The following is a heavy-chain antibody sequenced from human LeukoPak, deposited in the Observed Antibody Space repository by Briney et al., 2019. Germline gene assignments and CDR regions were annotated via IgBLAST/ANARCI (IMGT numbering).Heavy chain of an antibody. CDR1: GGSISSYF. CDR3: ARHQKVNWFDP. Sequence: SETLSLTCTVSGGSISSYFWSWIRQPPGKGLEWIVYISYSGTTNYNPSLKSRVTISVDTSKNQFSLKLSSVTAADTAVYCCARHQKVNWFDPWGRGTLVTVSS. V-gene: IGHV4-59*08. CDR2: ISYSGTT. J-gene: IGHJ5*02.